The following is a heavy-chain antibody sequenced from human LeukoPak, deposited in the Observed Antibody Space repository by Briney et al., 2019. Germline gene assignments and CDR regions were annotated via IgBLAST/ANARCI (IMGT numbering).Heavy chain of an antibody. CDR2: INSDGSST. D-gene: IGHD4-17*01. CDR3: AKGGATVIDY. CDR1: GLTFSNYW. Sequence: GSLRLSCAASGLTFSNYWMHWVRQAPGKGLVWVSRINSDGSSTTSADSVKGRFTISRDNAKNTLYLQMNSLRAEDTAVYYCAKGGATVIDYWGQGTLVTVSS. V-gene: IGHV3-74*01. J-gene: IGHJ4*02.